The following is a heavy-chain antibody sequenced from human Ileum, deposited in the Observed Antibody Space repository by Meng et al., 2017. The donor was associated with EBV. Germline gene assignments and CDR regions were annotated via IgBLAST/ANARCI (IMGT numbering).Heavy chain of an antibody. CDR3: ARFFWSGSKGFDY. D-gene: IGHD3-3*01. Sequence: HGSGPDLVNPSVTRSPACSVSGGSISNYYWSWIRQPPGKGLEWIAYIYYGGSTFSNPSLKSRVIISVDTSKNQFSLKLSSVTAADTAVYYCARFFWSGSKGFDYWGQGTLVTVSS. J-gene: IGHJ4*02. CDR1: GGSISNYY. CDR2: IYYGGST. V-gene: IGHV4-59*01.